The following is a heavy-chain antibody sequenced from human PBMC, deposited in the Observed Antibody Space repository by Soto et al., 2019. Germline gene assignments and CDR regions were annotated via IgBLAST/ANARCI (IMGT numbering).Heavy chain of an antibody. Sequence: AASVKVSCKASGYTFTSYYMHWVRQAPGQGLEWMGIINPSDGSTSYAQKFQGRVTMTRDTSTSTVYMELSSLRSEDTAVYYCARDPPLGSMVRGPTFDYWGQGTLVTVS. CDR2: INPSDGST. CDR1: GYTFTSYY. J-gene: IGHJ4*02. D-gene: IGHD3-10*01. CDR3: ARDPPLGSMVRGPTFDY. V-gene: IGHV1-46*01.